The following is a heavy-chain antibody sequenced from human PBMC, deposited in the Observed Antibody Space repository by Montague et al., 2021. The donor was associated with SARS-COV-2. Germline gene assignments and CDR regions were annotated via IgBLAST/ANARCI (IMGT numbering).Heavy chain of an antibody. Sequence: SETLSLTCTVSGGSISSYYWSWIRQPAGKGLEWIGRIYTSGSTXXXPSXXXRVTMSVDTSKNQFSLKLSSVTAADTAVYYCAREAGITIFGVVPAGYYYYMDVWGKGTTVTVSS. CDR1: GGSISSYY. V-gene: IGHV4-4*07. J-gene: IGHJ6*03. D-gene: IGHD3-3*01. CDR2: IYTSGST. CDR3: AREAGITIFGVVPAGYYYYMDV.